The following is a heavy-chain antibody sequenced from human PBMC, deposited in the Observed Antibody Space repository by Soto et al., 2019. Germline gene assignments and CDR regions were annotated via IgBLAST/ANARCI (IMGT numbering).Heavy chain of an antibody. D-gene: IGHD7-27*01. V-gene: IGHV3-74*01. CDR3: ARDGLITTPGVDFDC. CDR2: VKGDGSST. J-gene: IGHJ4*02. Sequence: EVQLVESGGGLVQPGGSLRLSCAASGFTFSSYWMHWVRQAPGKGLVWVSRVKGDGSSTSYADSVKGRFTISRDNAKNTLYLQMDSVRAEDTAVYYCARDGLITTPGVDFDCWGQGTLVTVS. CDR1: GFTFSSYW.